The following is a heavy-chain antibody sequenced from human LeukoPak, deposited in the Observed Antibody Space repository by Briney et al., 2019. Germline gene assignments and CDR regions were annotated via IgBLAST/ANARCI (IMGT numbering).Heavy chain of an antibody. D-gene: IGHD3-22*01. CDR1: GFTFSSYG. V-gene: IGHV3-33*01. CDR2: IWYDGSNK. Sequence: GGSLRLSCAASGFTFSSYGMHWVRQAPGKGLEWVAVIWYDGSNKYCADSVKGRFTISRDNSKNTLYLQMNSLRAEDTAVYYCARDSSYDSSGYENWGQGTLVTVSS. CDR3: ARDSSYDSSGYEN. J-gene: IGHJ4*02.